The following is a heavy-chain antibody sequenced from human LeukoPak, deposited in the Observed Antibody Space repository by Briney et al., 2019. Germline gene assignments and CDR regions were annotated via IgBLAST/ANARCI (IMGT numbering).Heavy chain of an antibody. CDR2: ISAYNGNT. J-gene: IGHJ4*02. Sequence: GASVKVSCKASGYTFTSNGISWVRQAPGQGLEWMGWISAYNGNTNYEQKLQGRVTMTTDTSTSTAYMELRSLRSDDTAVYYCARGTPLYRYCSGGSCYESLYFDYWGQGTLVTVSS. CDR1: GYTFTSNG. V-gene: IGHV1-18*01. D-gene: IGHD2-15*01. CDR3: ARGTPLYRYCSGGSCYESLYFDY.